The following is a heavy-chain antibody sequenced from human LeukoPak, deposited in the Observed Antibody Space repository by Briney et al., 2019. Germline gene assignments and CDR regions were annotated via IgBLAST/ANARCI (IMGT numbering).Heavy chain of an antibody. V-gene: IGHV4-31*03. Sequence: SETLSLTCTVSGGSISSAGYYWTWIRQHPGKGLEWIGYIYYSGSTHYNPSLKGRVTISVDTSKNQFSLKLSSVTAADTAVYYCARDVRNSGPTYYYYGMDVWGQGTTVTVSS. J-gene: IGHJ6*02. CDR2: IYYSGST. D-gene: IGHD6-19*01. CDR1: GGSISSAGYY. CDR3: ARDVRNSGPTYYYYGMDV.